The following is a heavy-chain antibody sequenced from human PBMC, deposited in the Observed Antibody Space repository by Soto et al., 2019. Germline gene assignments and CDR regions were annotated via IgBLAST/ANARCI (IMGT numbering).Heavy chain of an antibody. CDR3: ATVSTHSGTYFYFEY. Sequence: GGSLRLSCAASGFPFSPYWMSWVRQAPGKGLEWVANIKPDGSENYYVDSVKGRFTISRDNGENTLYLQMNSLRADDTAVYRCATVSTHSGTYFYFEYWGQGALVTVSS. CDR2: IKPDGSEN. D-gene: IGHD1-26*01. CDR1: GFPFSPYW. J-gene: IGHJ4*02. V-gene: IGHV3-7*05.